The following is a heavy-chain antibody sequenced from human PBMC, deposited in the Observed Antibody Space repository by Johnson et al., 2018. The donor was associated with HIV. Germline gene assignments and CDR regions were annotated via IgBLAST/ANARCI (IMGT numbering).Heavy chain of an antibody. CDR3: AKDMWGAARGAFDI. CDR2: IWYDGNNK. CDR1: GFTFSRYG. D-gene: IGHD6-6*01. J-gene: IGHJ3*02. V-gene: IGHV3-33*06. Sequence: QVQLVESGGGVVQVGRSLRLSCEASGFTFSRYGMHWVRQAPGKGLEWVAVIWYDGNNKYYADSVQGRFTISRDNYKNTLDLQMNSLRAEVTAVSSCAKDMWGAARGAFDIWGQGTMVTVSS.